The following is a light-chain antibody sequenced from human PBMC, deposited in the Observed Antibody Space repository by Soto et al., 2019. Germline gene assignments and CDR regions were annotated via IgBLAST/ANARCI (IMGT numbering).Light chain of an antibody. CDR3: QQYFSSPLT. J-gene: IGKJ4*01. CDR1: QTLLFSSHNKTF. CDR2: WAS. Sequence: DIVMTQSPDSLAVSLGERATIYCKSSQTLLFSSHNKTFLAWYQQKPGQPPKLLVHWASTRESGVPDRFSGSGSETDFTLTITSLQPADVAVYYCQQYFSSPLTFGGGTKV. V-gene: IGKV4-1*01.